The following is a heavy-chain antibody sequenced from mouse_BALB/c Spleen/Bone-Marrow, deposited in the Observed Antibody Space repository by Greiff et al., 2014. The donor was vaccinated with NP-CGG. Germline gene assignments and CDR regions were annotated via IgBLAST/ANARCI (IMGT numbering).Heavy chain of an antibody. V-gene: IGHV1-7*01. J-gene: IGHJ2*01. CDR2: INPSTGYA. CDR3: ARDY. Sequence: VKVVESGPELAKPGASVKMSCKASGYTFTDTWIHWIKQRPGQGLEWIGYINPSTGYAEYNQNLKDKATLTVDKSSSTAYMQLSSLTSEDSAVYYCARDYWGQGTTLTVSS. CDR1: GYTFTDTW.